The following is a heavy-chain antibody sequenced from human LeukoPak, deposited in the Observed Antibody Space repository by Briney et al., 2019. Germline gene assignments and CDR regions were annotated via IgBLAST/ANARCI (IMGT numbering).Heavy chain of an antibody. CDR2: IYYSGST. D-gene: IGHD3-10*01. J-gene: IGHJ3*02. CDR3: ARHGSGRRACDI. V-gene: IGHV4-59*08. Sequence: SETLSLTCSVSCGSISRYYWRWARQPPGKGLEWIGYIYYSGSTNYNPSLKSRVTISVDTSKNQLSLNLSSVTAAHTAVYYWARHGSGRRACDIWGQGTMVTVSS. CDR1: CGSISRYY.